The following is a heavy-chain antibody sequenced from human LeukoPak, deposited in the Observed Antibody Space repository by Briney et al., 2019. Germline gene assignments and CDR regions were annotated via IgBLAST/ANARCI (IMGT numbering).Heavy chain of an antibody. J-gene: IGHJ4*02. CDR1: GYTFTSYG. Sequence: ASVKVSCKASGYTFTSYGISWVRQAPGQGLEWMGGILPVYGSATYSQRFQDRVTITADESTSTVYMEVRSLRSEDTALYYCARDRVGATTWVFDHWGQGTLVTVSS. CDR3: ARDRVGATTWVFDH. V-gene: IGHV1-69*13. CDR2: ILPVYGSA. D-gene: IGHD1-26*01.